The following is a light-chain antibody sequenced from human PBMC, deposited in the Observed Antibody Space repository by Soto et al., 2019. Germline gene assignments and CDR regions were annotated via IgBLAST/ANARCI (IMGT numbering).Light chain of an antibody. J-gene: IGLJ2*01. V-gene: IGLV1-40*01. CDR2: QNN. CDR3: QSYDSSLSAVV. Sequence: QSVLTQPPSVSGAPGQRVSISCTGSSSNIGAGYDVHWYEHLPGTAPKLLIYQNNNRPSGVPDRVSGSKSGTSASLAITGLQAEDEADYYCQSYDSSLSAVVFGGGTKLTVL. CDR1: SSNIGAGYD.